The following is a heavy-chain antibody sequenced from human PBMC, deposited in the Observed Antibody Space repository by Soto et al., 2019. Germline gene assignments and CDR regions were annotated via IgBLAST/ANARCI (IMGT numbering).Heavy chain of an antibody. D-gene: IGHD6-6*01. CDR2: ISYDGSLK. J-gene: IGHJ6*02. CDR3: AREDVAGRPPPYYSPGLDV. CDR1: GFTFRTSA. Sequence: QVQLVESGGNMVQPGRSLRLSCAASGFTFRTSAMHWVRQAPGKGLEWVAFISYDGSLKYYADSVKGRFSISRDNSNNSLHLQMNSLRPEDTGVYYCAREDVAGRPPPYYSPGLDVWGRGTTVTVSS. V-gene: IGHV3-30*03.